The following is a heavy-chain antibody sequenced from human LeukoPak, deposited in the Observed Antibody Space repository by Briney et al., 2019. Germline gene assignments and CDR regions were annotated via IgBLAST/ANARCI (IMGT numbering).Heavy chain of an antibody. CDR1: GSTFSSYW. CDR3: AKSRGGHDDY. Sequence: PGGSLRLSCAASGSTFSSYWMSWVRQAPGKGLEWVAVISYDGSNKYYADSVKGRFTISRDNSKNTLYLQMNSLRAEDTAVYYCAKSRGGHDDYWGQGTLVTVSS. J-gene: IGHJ4*02. D-gene: IGHD2-15*01. V-gene: IGHV3-30*18. CDR2: ISYDGSNK.